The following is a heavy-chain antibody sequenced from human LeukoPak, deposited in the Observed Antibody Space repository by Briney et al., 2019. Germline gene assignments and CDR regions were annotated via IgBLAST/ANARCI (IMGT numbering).Heavy chain of an antibody. CDR3: AKTGPGSGWARYYFDY. CDR2: VTTSGGST. CDR1: GFTFSSYG. V-gene: IGHV3-23*01. J-gene: IGHJ4*02. D-gene: IGHD6-19*01. Sequence: GGSLRLSCAASGFTFSSYGMSWVRQAPGKGLEWVSVVTTSGGSTYYADSVKGRFTISRDNSKNTLYLQMNSLKAEDTALYYCAKTGPGSGWARYYFDYWGQGTLVTVSS.